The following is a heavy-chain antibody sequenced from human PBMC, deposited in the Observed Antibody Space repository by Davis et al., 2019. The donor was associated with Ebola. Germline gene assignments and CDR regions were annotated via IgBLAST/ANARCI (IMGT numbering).Heavy chain of an antibody. CDR1: GYSFTSYW. CDR2: IYPGDSDT. V-gene: IGHV5-51*01. D-gene: IGHD6-13*01. Sequence: KVSCKASGYSFTSYWIGWVRQMPGKGLEWMGIIYPGDSDTRYSPSFQGQVTISADKSIRTAYLQWSSLKASDTAMYYCASLRRTITGMDDGFDIWGQGTMVTVSS. J-gene: IGHJ3*02. CDR3: ASLRRTITGMDDGFDI.